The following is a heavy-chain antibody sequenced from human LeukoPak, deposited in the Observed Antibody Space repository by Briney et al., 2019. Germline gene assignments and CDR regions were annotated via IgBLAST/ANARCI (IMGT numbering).Heavy chain of an antibody. D-gene: IGHD4-11*01. V-gene: IGHV3-49*04. J-gene: IGHJ4*02. Sequence: PGGSLRLSCTASGFTFGDYAMSWVRQAPGKGLEWVGFIRSKAHGGTTEYAASVKGRFTISRDDSKSIAYLQMNSLKTEDTAVYDRPRGPTAYYFDYCGQGTLVTVSS. CDR3: PRGPTAYYFDY. CDR2: IRSKAHGGTT. CDR1: GFTFGDYA.